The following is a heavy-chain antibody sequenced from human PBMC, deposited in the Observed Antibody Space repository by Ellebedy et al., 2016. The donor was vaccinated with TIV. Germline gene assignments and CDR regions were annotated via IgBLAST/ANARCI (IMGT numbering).Heavy chain of an antibody. CDR3: ASCGSGSYGEGYFDY. V-gene: IGHV3-23*01. CDR2: ISGSGGST. D-gene: IGHD3-10*01. J-gene: IGHJ4*02. CDR1: GFTFSSYA. Sequence: GGSLRLSXAASGFTFSSYAMSWVRQAPGKGLEWVSAISGSGGSTYYADSVKGRFTISRDNSKNTLYLQMNSLRAEDTAVYYCASCGSGSYGEGYFDYWGQGTLVTVSS.